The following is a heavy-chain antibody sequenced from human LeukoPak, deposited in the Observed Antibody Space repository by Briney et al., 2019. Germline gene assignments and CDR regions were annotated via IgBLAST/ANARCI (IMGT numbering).Heavy chain of an antibody. CDR2: MNPSSGNT. J-gene: IGHJ5*02. CDR3: ARGTYYYDSSGYYGIWFDP. V-gene: IGHV1-8*01. D-gene: IGHD3-22*01. CDR1: GYTFTSYD. Sequence: ASVKVSCKASGYTFTSYDINWVRQATGQGLEWMGWMNPSSGNTGYAQKFQGRVTMTRNTSISTAYMELSSLRSEDMAVYYCARGTYYYDSSGYYGIWFDPWGQGTLVTVSS.